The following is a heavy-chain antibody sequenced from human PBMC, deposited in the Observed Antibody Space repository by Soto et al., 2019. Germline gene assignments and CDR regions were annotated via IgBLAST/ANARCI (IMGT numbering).Heavy chain of an antibody. CDR3: AKVASTIVVVRSVKYFQH. CDR1: GFTFSSYA. Sequence: GGSLRLSCAASGFTFSSYAMSWVRQAPGKGLEWVSAISGSGGSTYYADSVKGRFTISRDNSKNTLYLQMNSLRAEDTAVYYCAKVASTIVVVRSVKYFQHWGQGTLVTVSS. CDR2: ISGSGGST. J-gene: IGHJ1*01. D-gene: IGHD3-22*01. V-gene: IGHV3-23*01.